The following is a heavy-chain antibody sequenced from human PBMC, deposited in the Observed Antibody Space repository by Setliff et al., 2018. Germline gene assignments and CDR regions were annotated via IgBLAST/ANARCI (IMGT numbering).Heavy chain of an antibody. CDR3: ARGPAKSAGQWGSHFFDY. J-gene: IGHJ4*02. D-gene: IGHD2-2*01. Sequence: GGSLRLSCAASGFTFSSYAMYWVRQAPGKGLEWVAVISYDGSNKYYADSVKGRFTISRDNSKNTLYLQMNSLRAEDTAVYYCARGPAKSAGQWGSHFFDYWGQGTLVTVSS. CDR2: ISYDGSNK. V-gene: IGHV3-30*04. CDR1: GFTFSSYA.